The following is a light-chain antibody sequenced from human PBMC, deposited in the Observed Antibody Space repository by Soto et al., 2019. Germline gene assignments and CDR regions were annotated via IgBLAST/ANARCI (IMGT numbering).Light chain of an antibody. CDR1: QSVSSSY. V-gene: IGKV3-20*01. CDR3: QQYGSSPPYN. J-gene: IGKJ2*01. CDR2: GAL. Sequence: EIVLTQSPGTLSLSPGERATLSCRASQSVSSSYLAWYKQKPGQAPRLLIYGALNRATGIPDRFSASGYGTDFPLTISRLEPEDFAMYYCQQYGSSPPYNFGQGTKLEIK.